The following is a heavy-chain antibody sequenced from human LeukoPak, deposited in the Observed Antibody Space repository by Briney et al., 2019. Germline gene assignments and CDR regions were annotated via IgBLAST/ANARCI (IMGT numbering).Heavy chain of an antibody. CDR3: AGVLGVRDLAYFDY. CDR2: IRSDGSST. Sequence: GGSLRLSCAASGFTFDTYWMHWVRQAPGKGLVWVSRIRSDGSSTSYADSVRGRFTISRDNAKNTLYLQMNSLRAEDTAVYYCAGVLGVRDLAYFDYWGHGTLVTVSS. D-gene: IGHD3-10*01. V-gene: IGHV3-74*01. J-gene: IGHJ4*01. CDR1: GFTFDTYW.